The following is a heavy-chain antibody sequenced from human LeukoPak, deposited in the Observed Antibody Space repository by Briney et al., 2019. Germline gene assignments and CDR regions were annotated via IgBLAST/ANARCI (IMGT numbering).Heavy chain of an antibody. CDR1: GGTFSSYA. V-gene: IGHV1-69*04. J-gene: IGHJ5*02. D-gene: IGHD6-13*01. CDR3: ATPGIAAAGSFDP. CDR2: IIPILGIA. Sequence: SVKVSCKASGGTFSSYAISWVRQAPGQGLEWMGRIIPILGIANYAQKFQGRVTITADKSTSTAYMELSSLRSEDTAVYYCATPGIAAAGSFDPWGQGTLVTVSS.